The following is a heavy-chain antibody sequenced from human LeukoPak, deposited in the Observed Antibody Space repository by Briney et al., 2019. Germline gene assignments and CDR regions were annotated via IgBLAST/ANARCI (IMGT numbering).Heavy chain of an antibody. CDR2: ISYDGSKK. CDR3: ARDRAWNYFDS. CDR1: GFTFSNHG. V-gene: IGHV3-30*03. D-gene: IGHD1-1*01. Sequence: PGGSLRLSCAVSGFTFSNHGMHWLRQAPGKGLEWVAIISYDGSKKYYAESVKGRFTISRDNSDSTLYLQMNSLRTEDTALYYCARDRAWNYFDSWDQGTLVTVSS. J-gene: IGHJ4*02.